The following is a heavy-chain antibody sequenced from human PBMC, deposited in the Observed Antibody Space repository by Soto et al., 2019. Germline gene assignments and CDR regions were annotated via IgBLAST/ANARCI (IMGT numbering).Heavy chain of an antibody. V-gene: IGHV1-69*01. CDR1: GGTFSSYA. Sequence: QVQLVQSGAEVKKPGSSVKVSCKASGGTFSSYAISWVRQATGQGLEWMGGIIPIFGTANYAQKFQGRVTITADEATSTAYMELSSLRSEDTAVYYCASAQNWGVRPYNWFDPWGQGTLVSVAS. D-gene: IGHD7-27*01. CDR3: ASAQNWGVRPYNWFDP. J-gene: IGHJ5*02. CDR2: IIPIFGTA.